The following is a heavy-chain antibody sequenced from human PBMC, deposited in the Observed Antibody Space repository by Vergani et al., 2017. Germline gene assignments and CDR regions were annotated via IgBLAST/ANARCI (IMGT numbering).Heavy chain of an antibody. CDR1: GFTVSSNY. D-gene: IGHD6-13*01. CDR2: IYSGGST. CDR3: ASQGIAAAGKSYYYYYMDV. Sequence: EVQLVESGGGLVQPGGSLRLSCAASGFTVSSNYMSWVRQAPGKGLEWVSVIYSGGSTYYADSVKGRFTISRHNSKNTLYLQMNSLRAEDTAAYYCASQGIAAAGKSYYYYYMDVWGKGTTVTVSS. J-gene: IGHJ6*03. V-gene: IGHV3-53*04.